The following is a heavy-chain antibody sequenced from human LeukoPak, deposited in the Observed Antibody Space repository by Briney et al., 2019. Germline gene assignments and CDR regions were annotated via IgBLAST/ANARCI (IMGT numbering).Heavy chain of an antibody. V-gene: IGHV4-4*07. D-gene: IGHD6-19*01. Sequence: SETLSLTCTVSLGGSISNYYLSWIRQSAVKGLGWIGRIYTGGSTNYNPSLRGRVTMSVDTSDNQFSLKLRSVTAADTAVYYCARGTVAGHPYFDYWGQGTLVTVSS. J-gene: IGHJ4*02. CDR3: ARGTVAGHPYFDY. CDR1: LGGSISNYY. CDR2: IYTGGST.